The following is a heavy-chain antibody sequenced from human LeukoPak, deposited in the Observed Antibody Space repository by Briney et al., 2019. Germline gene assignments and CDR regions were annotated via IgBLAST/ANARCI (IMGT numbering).Heavy chain of an antibody. Sequence: SETLSLTCTVSGGSISSYYWSWIRQPPGKGLEWIGYIYYSGSTNYNPSLKSRVTISVDTSKNQFSLKLSSVTAADTAVYYCARLSRITMVRGALDYWGQGTLVTVSS. CDR1: GGSISSYY. D-gene: IGHD3-10*01. J-gene: IGHJ4*02. V-gene: IGHV4-59*01. CDR2: IYYSGST. CDR3: ARLSRITMVRGALDY.